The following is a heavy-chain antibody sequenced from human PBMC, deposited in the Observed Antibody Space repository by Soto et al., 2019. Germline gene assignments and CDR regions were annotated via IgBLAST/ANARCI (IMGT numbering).Heavy chain of an antibody. CDR2: FDPEDGET. CDR3: ASALPMVGGLHWFDP. Sequence: ASVKVSCKVSGYTLTELSMHWVRQAPGKGLEWMGGFDPEDGETIYAQKFQGRVTMTENTSTDTAYMKLSSLRSEDTALYYCASALPMVGGLHWFDPWGQGTLVTVSS. D-gene: IGHD3-10*01. V-gene: IGHV1-24*01. J-gene: IGHJ5*02. CDR1: GYTLTELS.